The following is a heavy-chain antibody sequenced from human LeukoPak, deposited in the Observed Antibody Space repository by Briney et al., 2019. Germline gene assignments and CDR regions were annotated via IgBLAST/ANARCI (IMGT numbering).Heavy chain of an antibody. D-gene: IGHD3-22*01. Sequence: ASVKVSCKASGGTFSSYSINWVQQAPGQGLEWMGWINPNSGGTNYAQKFQGRVTMTRDTSISTAYMELSRLRSDDTAVYYCARAWESSGYHGAWFDPWGQGTLVTVSS. CDR2: INPNSGGT. J-gene: IGHJ5*02. CDR3: ARAWESSGYHGAWFDP. V-gene: IGHV1-2*02. CDR1: GGTFSSYS.